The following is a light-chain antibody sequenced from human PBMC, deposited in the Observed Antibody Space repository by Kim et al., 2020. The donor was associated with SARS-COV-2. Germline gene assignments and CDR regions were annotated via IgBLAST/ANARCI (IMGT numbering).Light chain of an antibody. CDR1: QTVGKDY. CDR2: DAS. Sequence: EIVLTQSPGTLSLSPGERATLSCRASQTVGKDYLAWYQQKPGQAPRILIYDASNRATGIPDRFSGGGSGTDFTLTINRVDPEDFAVYYCHQYAYSPLTFGGGTKVDIK. V-gene: IGKV3-20*01. J-gene: IGKJ4*01. CDR3: HQYAYSPLT.